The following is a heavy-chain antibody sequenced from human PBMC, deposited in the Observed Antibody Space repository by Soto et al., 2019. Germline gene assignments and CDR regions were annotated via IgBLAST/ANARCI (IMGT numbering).Heavy chain of an antibody. CDR3: AREQQLDY. Sequence: QVQLQESGPGLVKPSETLSLTCTISGGAISSYYWSWIRQPPGKGLELIGYIYYSGSTNYNPSLKSRVTISVDTSKNQFSLKLRSVTAADTAIYYCAREQQLDYWGQGTLVTVSS. V-gene: IGHV4-59*01. J-gene: IGHJ4*02. D-gene: IGHD6-13*01. CDR1: GGAISSYY. CDR2: IYYSGST.